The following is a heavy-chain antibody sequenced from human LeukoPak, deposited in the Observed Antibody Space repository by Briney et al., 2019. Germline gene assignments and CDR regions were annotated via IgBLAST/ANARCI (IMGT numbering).Heavy chain of an antibody. J-gene: IGHJ6*02. CDR2: IYYSGST. Sequence: SETLSLTCTVSGGSISSYYWSWIRQPPGKGLEWIGYIYYSGSTNYNPSLKSRVTISVDTSKNQFSLKLSSVTAADTAVYYCAREADYGDYRYRMDAWGQGTTVTVSS. CDR3: AREADYGDYRYRMDA. D-gene: IGHD4-17*01. V-gene: IGHV4-59*01. CDR1: GGSISSYY.